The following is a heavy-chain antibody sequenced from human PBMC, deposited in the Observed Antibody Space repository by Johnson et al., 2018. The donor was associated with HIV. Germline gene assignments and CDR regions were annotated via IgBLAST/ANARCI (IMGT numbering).Heavy chain of an antibody. V-gene: IGHV3-64*01. J-gene: IGHJ3*02. CDR2: ISSNGGST. CDR3: ARCGELRAFDI. Sequence: VQLVEYGGGVVQPGRSLRLSCAASGFTFSSYAMPWVRQAPGKGLEYVSAISSNGGSTYYANSVKGRFTISRDNSKNTLYLQMGSLRAEDMAVYYCARCGELRAFDIWGQGTMVTVSS. D-gene: IGHD1-26*01. CDR1: GFTFSSYA.